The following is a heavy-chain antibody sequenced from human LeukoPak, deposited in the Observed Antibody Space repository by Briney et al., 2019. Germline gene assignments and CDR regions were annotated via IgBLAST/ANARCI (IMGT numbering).Heavy chain of an antibody. V-gene: IGHV3-33*01. CDR1: GFTFSSYG. D-gene: IGHD3-16*01. Sequence: PGRSLRLSCAASGFTFSSYGMHWVRQAPGKGLEWVAVIWYDGSNKYYADSVKGRFTISRDNSKNTPYLQMNSLRAEDTAVYYCARESVQAPFASSYYYYYMDVWGKGTTVTVSS. J-gene: IGHJ6*03. CDR3: ARESVQAPFASSYYYYYMDV. CDR2: IWYDGSNK.